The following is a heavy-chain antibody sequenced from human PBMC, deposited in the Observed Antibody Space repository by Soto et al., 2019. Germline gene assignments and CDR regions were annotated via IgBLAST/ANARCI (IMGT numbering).Heavy chain of an antibody. CDR3: ARESRAARAFDY. D-gene: IGHD6-6*01. V-gene: IGHV1-18*04. J-gene: IGHJ4*02. Sequence: GASVKVSCKASGYTFFSYGIAWVRQAPGQGLEWMGWVSAYNGNTNYAQKLQGRVTMTTDTSTSTAYMELRSLRSDDTAVYYCARESRAARAFDYWGQGTLVTVSS. CDR2: VSAYNGNT. CDR1: GYTFFSYG.